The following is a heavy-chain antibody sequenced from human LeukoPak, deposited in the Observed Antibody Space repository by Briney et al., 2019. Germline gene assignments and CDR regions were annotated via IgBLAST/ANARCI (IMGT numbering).Heavy chain of an antibody. J-gene: IGHJ3*02. D-gene: IGHD5-18*01. CDR1: GFSFYTYA. Sequence: GGSLRLSCTASGFSFYTYAMGWVRQAPGQGPEWVSVITGSGGDTFYADSVKGRFTISRDNAKNTLYLQMNSLRAEDTAVYYCARERRTAMATDGFDIWGQGTMVTVSS. CDR3: ARERRTAMATDGFDI. CDR2: ITGSGGDT. V-gene: IGHV3-23*01.